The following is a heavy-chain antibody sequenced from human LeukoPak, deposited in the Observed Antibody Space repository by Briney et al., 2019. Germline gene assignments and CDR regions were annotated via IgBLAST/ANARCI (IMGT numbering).Heavy chain of an antibody. CDR1: GGSISSGDYY. CDR3: ARLKPSNNGDPFDAFDI. J-gene: IGHJ3*02. V-gene: IGHV4-30-4*08. CDR2: IYYSGST. D-gene: IGHD4-17*01. Sequence: PSQTLSLTCTVSGGSISSGDYYWSWIRQPPGKGLAWIGYIYYSGSTYYNPSLKSRVTISVDTSKNQFSLKLSSVTAADTAVYYCARLKPSNNGDPFDAFDIWGQGTMVTVSS.